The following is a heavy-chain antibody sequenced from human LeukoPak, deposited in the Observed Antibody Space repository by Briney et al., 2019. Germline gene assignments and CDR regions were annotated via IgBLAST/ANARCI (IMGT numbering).Heavy chain of an antibody. J-gene: IGHJ5*02. D-gene: IGHD2-2*01. Sequence: SETLSLTCTVSGGSISSGSYYWGWVRQSPGKGLEWIGSVYYSGNTYYIPSLKSRITISRDTSKNQFSLKLTSVTAADTAVYYCARRMDCSSTSCYVGWFDPWGQGTLVTVSS. V-gene: IGHV4-39*07. CDR1: GGSISSGSYY. CDR2: VYYSGNT. CDR3: ARRMDCSSTSCYVGWFDP.